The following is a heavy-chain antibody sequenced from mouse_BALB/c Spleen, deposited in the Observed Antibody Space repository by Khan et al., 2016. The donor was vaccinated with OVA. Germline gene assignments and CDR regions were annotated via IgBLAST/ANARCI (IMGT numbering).Heavy chain of an antibody. V-gene: IGHV2-3*01. CDR3: AKRRDGSTYAMDY. Sequence: QVQLKESGPGLVAPSQSLSITCTVSGFSLTSYGVNWVRQPPGKGLEWLGVLWGDGSTNYPSALISRLSISKDNSKSQVFLKLNSLQTGDTATYYCAKRRDGSTYAMDYWGQGTSVNVSP. CDR2: LWGDGST. J-gene: IGHJ4*01. CDR1: GFSLTSYG. D-gene: IGHD2-3*01.